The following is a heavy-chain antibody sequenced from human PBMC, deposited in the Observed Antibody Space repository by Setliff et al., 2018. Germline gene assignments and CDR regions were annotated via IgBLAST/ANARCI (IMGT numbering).Heavy chain of an antibody. V-gene: IGHV4-4*07. Sequence: SETLSLTCTVSGGSISTYYWSWIRQPAGKGLEWIGRMYTSGHTNYNTSLKSRVTMSLDTSKNQFSLKLNSVTAADTAMYYCVQTPSNLFDYWGQGTLVTVSS. J-gene: IGHJ4*02. CDR2: MYTSGHT. CDR1: GGSISTYY. CDR3: VQTPSNLFDY.